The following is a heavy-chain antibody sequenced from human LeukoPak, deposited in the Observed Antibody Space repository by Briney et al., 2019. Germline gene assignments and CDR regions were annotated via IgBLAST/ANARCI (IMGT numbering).Heavy chain of an antibody. V-gene: IGHV4-34*01. J-gene: IGHJ6*03. D-gene: IGHD6-6*01. CDR3: ARGLGSSFLYYYYYYMDV. CDR2: INHSGST. Sequence: SETLSLTCAVYGGSFSGYYWSWIRQPPGKGLEWIGEINHSGSTNYNPSLKSRVTISVDTSKNQFSLKLSSVTAADPAVYYCARGLGSSFLYYYYYYMDVWGKGTTVTVSS. CDR1: GGSFSGYY.